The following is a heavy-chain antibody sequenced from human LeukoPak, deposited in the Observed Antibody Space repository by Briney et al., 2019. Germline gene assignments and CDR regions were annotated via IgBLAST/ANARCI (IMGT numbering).Heavy chain of an antibody. Sequence: PGGTLRLSCAASGFTFSSYGMSWVRQAPGKGLEWVSAISGSGGSTYYADSVKGRFTISRDNAKNTLYLQMNSLRAEDTAIYYCARGGPVAATDYWGQGTLVTVSS. CDR2: ISGSGGST. D-gene: IGHD6-19*01. J-gene: IGHJ4*02. CDR3: ARGGPVAATDY. CDR1: GFTFSSYG. V-gene: IGHV3-23*01.